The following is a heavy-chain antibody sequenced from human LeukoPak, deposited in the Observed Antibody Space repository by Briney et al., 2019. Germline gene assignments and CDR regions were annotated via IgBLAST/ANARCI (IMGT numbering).Heavy chain of an antibody. V-gene: IGHV3-30*18. J-gene: IGHJ6*02. D-gene: IGHD4-17*01. CDR1: GFTFSSYA. Sequence: PGGSLRLSCAASGFTFSSYAMHWVRQAPGKGLEWVAVISCDGSNKYYADSVKGRFTISRDNSKNTLYLQMNSLRAEDTAVYYCAKTYGDYRDYYYGMDVWGQGTTVTVSS. CDR3: AKTYGDYRDYYYGMDV. CDR2: ISCDGSNK.